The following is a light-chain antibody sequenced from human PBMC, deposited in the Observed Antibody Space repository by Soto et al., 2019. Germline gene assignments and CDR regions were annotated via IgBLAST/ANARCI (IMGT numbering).Light chain of an antibody. J-gene: IGKJ4*01. Sequence: VMTQSPISLAVPPGEPASISCRSSLRLLHSNGYNYLDWYLQKPGQAPQLLIYVGSTRATGVPDRFSGSGSGTDFTLKISRVEAEDVGVYYCMQALQTPLTFGGGTKVDIK. CDR1: LRLLHSNGYNY. V-gene: IGKV2-28*01. CDR3: MQALQTPLT. CDR2: VGS.